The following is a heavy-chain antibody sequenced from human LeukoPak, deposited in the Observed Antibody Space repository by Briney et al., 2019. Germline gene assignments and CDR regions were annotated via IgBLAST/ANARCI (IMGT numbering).Heavy chain of an antibody. Sequence: SETLSLTCAVYGGSSSGYYWSWIRQPPGKGLEWIGEINHSGSTNYNPSLKSRVTISVDTSKNQFSLKLSSVTAADTAVYYCARYGPIQRSFDPWGQGTLVTVSS. CDR2: INHSGST. CDR1: GGSSSGYY. V-gene: IGHV4-34*01. J-gene: IGHJ5*02. D-gene: IGHD5-18*01. CDR3: ARYGPIQRSFDP.